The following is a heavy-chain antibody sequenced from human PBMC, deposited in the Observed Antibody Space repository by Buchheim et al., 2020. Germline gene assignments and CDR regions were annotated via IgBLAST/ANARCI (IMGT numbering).Heavy chain of an antibody. Sequence: QLQLQESGSGLVKPSQTLSLTCAVSGGSISSGGYSWSWIRQPPGKGLEWIGYIYHSGSTYYNPSLKSRVTISVDRSKHQFSLKLSSVTAADTAVYYCARTYYDYVWGSPTHAFGIWGQGT. J-gene: IGHJ3*02. CDR2: IYHSGST. V-gene: IGHV4-30-2*01. D-gene: IGHD3-16*01. CDR3: ARTYYDYVWGSPTHAFGI. CDR1: GGSISSGGYS.